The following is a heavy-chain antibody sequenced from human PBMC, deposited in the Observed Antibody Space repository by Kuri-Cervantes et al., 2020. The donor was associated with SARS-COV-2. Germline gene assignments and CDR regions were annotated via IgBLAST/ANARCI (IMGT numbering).Heavy chain of an antibody. CDR1: GYTFSSYY. D-gene: IGHD5-24*01. V-gene: IGHV1-46*01. Sequence: ASVKVSCKASGYTFSSYYMHWVRQAPGQGLEWMGVINPSGGSTSYSQKFQGRVTLTRDTSTNTFYMELSSLRSDDTAVYYCAKDARPGEMATIFGVGRPRGFGNRWIDYWGQGSLVTVSS. CDR2: INPSGGST. J-gene: IGHJ4*02. CDR3: AKDARPGEMATIFGVGRPRGFGNRWIDY.